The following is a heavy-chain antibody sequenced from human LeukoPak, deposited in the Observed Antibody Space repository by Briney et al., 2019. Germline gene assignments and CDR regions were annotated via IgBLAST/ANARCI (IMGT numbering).Heavy chain of an antibody. D-gene: IGHD5-24*01. CDR1: GFTLSLAW. CDR2: IKYDGSYT. J-gene: IGHJ4*02. CDR3: VRDGDAYNFDF. Sequence: PGGSLRLSCAPSGFTLSLAWMHWVRQAPGKGLEWVSRIKYDGSYTNYADSVKGRFTISRDNARNTLSLHMISLRAEDTAVYFCVRDGDAYNFDFWGQGVLVTVSS. V-gene: IGHV3-74*01.